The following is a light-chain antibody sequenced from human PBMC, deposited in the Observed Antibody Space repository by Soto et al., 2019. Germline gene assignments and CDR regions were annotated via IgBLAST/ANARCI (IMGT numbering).Light chain of an antibody. CDR1: QSVRSSY. J-gene: IGKJ4*01. CDR2: NAS. Sequence: EIVLTQSPGTLSLSPGARATLSCRASQSVRSSYLAWYQQKPGQAPRLLIYNASNRATGIPDRFSGSGSGTDFTLTISRLEPEDFAVYYCQQYDNSPLTFGGGTKVDI. CDR3: QQYDNSPLT. V-gene: IGKV3-20*01.